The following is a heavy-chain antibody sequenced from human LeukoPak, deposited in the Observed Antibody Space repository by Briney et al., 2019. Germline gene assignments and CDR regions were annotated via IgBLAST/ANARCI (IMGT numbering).Heavy chain of an antibody. V-gene: IGHV3-30*04. CDR1: GFTFSSYT. CDR2: ISYHGSNK. D-gene: IGHD6-19*01. J-gene: IGHJ3*02. CDR3: ANPSSSPVAGDAFDI. Sequence: GGSLRLSCAASGFTFSSYTIHWVRQAPGKGLEWVALISYHGSNKHYADSVKSRFTISRDNSKNTLYLQMNSLRAEDTAVYYCANPSSSPVAGDAFDIWGQGTMVTVSS.